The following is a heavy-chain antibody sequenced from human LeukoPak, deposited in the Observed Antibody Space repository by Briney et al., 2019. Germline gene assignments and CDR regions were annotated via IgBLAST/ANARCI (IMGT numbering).Heavy chain of an antibody. CDR2: IYHSGST. V-gene: IGHV4-38-2*01. Sequence: SETLSLTCAVSGYSISSGYYWGWIRQPPGKGLEWIGSIYHSGSTYYNPSLKSRVTISVDTSKNQFSLRLSSVTAADTAVYYCARVHCSSTSCSREDYYYYMDVWGKGTTVTVSS. D-gene: IGHD2-2*01. CDR1: GYSISSGYY. J-gene: IGHJ6*03. CDR3: ARVHCSSTSCSREDYYYYMDV.